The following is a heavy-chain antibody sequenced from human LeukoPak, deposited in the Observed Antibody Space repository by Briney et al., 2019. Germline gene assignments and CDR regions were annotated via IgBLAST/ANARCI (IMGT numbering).Heavy chain of an antibody. CDR1: XYTFXSXX. D-gene: IGHD3-16*01. CDR2: XXTNTGNP. J-gene: IGHJ3*02. CDR3: ARESTGIMITFGGGDAFDI. V-gene: IGHV7-4-1*02. Sequence: XXXKAXXYTFXSXXMNWVRXAPGXXLXXXXXXXTNTGNPTYAQGFTGRFVFSLDTSVSTAYLQISSLKAEDTAVYYCARESTGIMITFGGGDAFDIWGQGTMVTVSS.